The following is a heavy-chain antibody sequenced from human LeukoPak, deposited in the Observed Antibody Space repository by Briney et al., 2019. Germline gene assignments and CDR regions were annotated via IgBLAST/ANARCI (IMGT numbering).Heavy chain of an antibody. CDR3: ARDASITMVRGAPPRYYGMDV. CDR2: ISSSGSTI. CDR1: GFTFSDYY. J-gene: IGHJ6*02. D-gene: IGHD3-10*01. Sequence: KAGGSLRHSCAASGFTFSDYYMSWIRQAPGKGLEWVSYISSSGSTIYYADSVKGRFTISRDNAKNTLYLQMNSLRAEDTAVYYCARDASITMVRGAPPRYYGMDVWGQGTTVTVSS. V-gene: IGHV3-11*04.